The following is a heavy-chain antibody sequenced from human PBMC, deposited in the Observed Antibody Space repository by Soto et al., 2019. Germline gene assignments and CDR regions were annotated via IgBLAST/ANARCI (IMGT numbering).Heavy chain of an antibody. CDR1: GGSISSGGYY. Sequence: QVQLQESGPGLVKPSQTLSLTCTVSGGSISSGGYYWSWIRQHPGKGLEWIGYIYYSGSTYYNPSLKCQVTISVDTSKNQFSLKLSSVTATDTAVYYCARDGAYYDSSGYTPLNWFDPWGQGTLVTVSS. CDR2: IYYSGST. CDR3: ARDGAYYDSSGYTPLNWFDP. D-gene: IGHD3-22*01. J-gene: IGHJ5*02. V-gene: IGHV4-31*01.